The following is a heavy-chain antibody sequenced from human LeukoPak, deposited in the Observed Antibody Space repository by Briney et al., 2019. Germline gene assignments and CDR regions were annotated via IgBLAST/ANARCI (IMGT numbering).Heavy chain of an antibody. V-gene: IGHV3-53*01. J-gene: IGHJ4*02. CDR2: IYSDGST. CDR1: GFTFSSKY. D-gene: IGHD3-9*01. CDR3: ARDYDVLTGSQFDY. Sequence: GGSLRLSCAVSGFTFSSKYMSWVRQAPGKGLEWVSLIYSDGSTYYADSVKGRFTISRDNAKNTLYLQMNSLRAEDTAVYYCARDYDVLTGSQFDYWGQGTLVTVSS.